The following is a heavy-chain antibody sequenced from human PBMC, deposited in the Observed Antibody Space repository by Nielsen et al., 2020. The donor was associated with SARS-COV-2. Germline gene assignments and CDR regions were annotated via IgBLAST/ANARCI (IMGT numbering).Heavy chain of an antibody. CDR1: GGSITSYY. J-gene: IGHJ6*02. V-gene: IGHV4-59*06. CDR3: ARDAYGDSSFYSYGLDV. CDR2: IYYSGYT. Sequence: SETLSLTCTVPGGSITSYYWSWIRQPPGKGLEWIGYIYYSGYTSYNPSLKSRVTISVDTSENQFSLELRSVTAADTAVYYCARDAYGDSSFYSYGLDVWGQGTTVAVSS. D-gene: IGHD4-17*01.